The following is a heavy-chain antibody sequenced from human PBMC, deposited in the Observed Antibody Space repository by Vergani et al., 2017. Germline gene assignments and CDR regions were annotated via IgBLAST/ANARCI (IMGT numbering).Heavy chain of an antibody. CDR3: ARQRVGALELDY. J-gene: IGHJ4*02. D-gene: IGHD1-26*01. V-gene: IGHV4-39*01. Sequence: QLQLQESGPGLVKPSETLSLTCTVSGGSISSSSYYWGWIPQPPGKGLEWIGSIYYSGSTYYNPSLKSRVTISVDTSKNQFSLKLSSVTAADTAVYYCARQRVGALELDYWGQGTLVTVSS. CDR2: IYYSGST. CDR1: GGSISSSSYY.